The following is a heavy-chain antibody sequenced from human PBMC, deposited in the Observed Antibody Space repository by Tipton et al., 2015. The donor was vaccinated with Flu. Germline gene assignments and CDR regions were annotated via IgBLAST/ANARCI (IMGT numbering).Heavy chain of an antibody. D-gene: IGHD2-15*01. J-gene: IGHJ4*02. V-gene: IGHV4-39*07. CDR2: IYYSGLT. CDR3: ERDGGGVGDFDD. CDR1: GGSIINYSYY. Sequence: TLSLTCNVSGGSIINYSYYWGWVRQPPGKGLEWIGSIYYSGLTYYNPSLKSRVTISIDTSKDQFSLKLTSVTAADTATYDCERDGGGVGDFDDWGQGALVPVS.